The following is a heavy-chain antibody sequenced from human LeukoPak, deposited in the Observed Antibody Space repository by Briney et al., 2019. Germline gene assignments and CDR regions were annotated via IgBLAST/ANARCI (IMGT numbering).Heavy chain of an antibody. CDR1: GGYLCCYY. J-gene: IGHJ1*01. CDR2: IYYSGST. D-gene: IGHD5/OR15-5a*01. CDR3: ASSRQSTHFQH. V-gene: IGHV4-59*07. Sequence: SDPLSLICSVWGGYLCCYYWMWLRQPTGRAVEWFGYIYYSGSTNHNPPLKRRVNISVDTSKNLFSLELRSVTGGDAGVFFCASSRQSTHFQHWGQGTLVTVSS.